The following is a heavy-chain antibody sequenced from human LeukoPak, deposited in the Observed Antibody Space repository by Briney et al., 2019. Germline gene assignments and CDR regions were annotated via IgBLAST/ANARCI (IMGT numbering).Heavy chain of an antibody. CDR1: GGSFSDYH. CDR3: ARGHILFGSGTHEDY. CDR2: INDSGSA. J-gene: IGHJ4*02. D-gene: IGHD6-19*01. Sequence: SETLSLTCAVYGGSFSDYHWTWIRQSPGKGLDWMGEINDSGSALYNPSLKSRVTMSVDTSKNQFSLKLSSVTAADTAVYYCARGHILFGSGTHEDYWGQGTLVTVSS. V-gene: IGHV4-34*01.